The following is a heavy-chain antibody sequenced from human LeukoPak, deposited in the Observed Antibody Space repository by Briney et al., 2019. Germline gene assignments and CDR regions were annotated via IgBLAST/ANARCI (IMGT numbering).Heavy chain of an antibody. CDR2: IYYSGST. Sequence: PSETLSLTCTVSGGSISSHYWSWIRQPPGKGLEWIGYIYYSGSTNYNPSLKSRVTISVDTSKNQFSLKLSSVTAADTAVYYCARGMEGYNWSYGMGYYYYMDVWGKGTTVTVSS. CDR1: GGSISSHY. D-gene: IGHD1-7*01. V-gene: IGHV4-59*11. J-gene: IGHJ6*03. CDR3: ARGMEGYNWSYGMGYYYYMDV.